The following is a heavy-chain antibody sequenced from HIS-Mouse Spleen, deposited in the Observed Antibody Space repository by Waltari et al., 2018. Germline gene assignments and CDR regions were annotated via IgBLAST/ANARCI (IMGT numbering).Heavy chain of an antibody. CDR2: IYYRGST. Sequence: QLQLQESGPGLVKPSETLSLTCTVSGGSISSSSYYWGWIRQPPGKGREWIGSIYYRGSTSSNPSLKSRVTISVDTSKNQCSLKLSSVTAADTAVYYCAREIPYSSSWYDWYFDLWGRGTLVTVSS. D-gene: IGHD6-13*01. CDR3: AREIPYSSSWYDWYFDL. J-gene: IGHJ2*01. V-gene: IGHV4-39*07. CDR1: GGSISSSSYY.